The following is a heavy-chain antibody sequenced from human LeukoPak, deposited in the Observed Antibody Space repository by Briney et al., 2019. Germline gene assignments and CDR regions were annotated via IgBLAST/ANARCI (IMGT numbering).Heavy chain of an antibody. J-gene: IGHJ3*02. CDR3: AKGVSGYYFADDAFDI. D-gene: IGHD3-22*01. V-gene: IGHV3-30*04. Sequence: PGGSLRLSCAASGFTFSSYAMHWVRQAPGKGLEWVAVISYDGSNKYYADSVEGRFTISRDNSKDTLYLQMNSLRAEDTALYYCAKGVSGYYFADDAFDIWGQGTMVTVSS. CDR2: ISYDGSNK. CDR1: GFTFSSYA.